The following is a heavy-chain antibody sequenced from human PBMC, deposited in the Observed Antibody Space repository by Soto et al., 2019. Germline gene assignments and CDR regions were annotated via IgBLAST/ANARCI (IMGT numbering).Heavy chain of an antibody. J-gene: IGHJ6*02. CDR3: TKSRDGYNFGHGMDV. CDR2: ISGSGGSA. Sequence: EVQVLDSGRGLVQPGGSLRLSCATSGFTFTTFAMSWVRQAPGKGLEWVSAISGSGGSAYYADSVKGRFTISRDNSKNTLYVQMNSLRAEDTAVYYCTKSRDGYNFGHGMDVWGQGTTVTVSS. D-gene: IGHD5-12*01. CDR1: GFTFTTFA. V-gene: IGHV3-23*01.